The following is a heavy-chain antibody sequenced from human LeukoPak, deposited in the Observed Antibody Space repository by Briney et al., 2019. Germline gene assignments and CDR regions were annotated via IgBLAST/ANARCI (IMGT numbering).Heavy chain of an antibody. CDR1: GYTFTSYD. CDR2: INPNSGGT. D-gene: IGHD3-3*01. CDR3: ARGVGRDFGVPTTTNWFDP. V-gene: IGHV1-2*02. Sequence: GASVKVSCKASGYTFTSYDINWVRQAPGQGLEWMGWINPNSGGTNYAQKFQGRVTMTRDTSISTAYMELSRLRSDDTAVYYCARGVGRDFGVPTTTNWFDPWGQGALVTVSS. J-gene: IGHJ5*02.